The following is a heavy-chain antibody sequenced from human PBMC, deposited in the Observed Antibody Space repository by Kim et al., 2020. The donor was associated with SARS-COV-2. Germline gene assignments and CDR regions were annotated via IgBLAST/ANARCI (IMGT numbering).Heavy chain of an antibody. V-gene: IGHV3-23*01. D-gene: IGHD4-17*01. CDR1: GFPFTTYT. CDR3: AKQLRVTTKAGGGGFFYS. J-gene: IGHJ5*02. CDR2: ISGSGRST. Sequence: GGSLRLSCVASGFPFTTYTMNWVRQAPGKGLEWVSGISGSGRSTYYADSVKGRFTVSRDNSKNTLYLQMNSLRVEDTAVYYCAKQLRVTTKAGGGGFFYSWGPGTLGTVS.